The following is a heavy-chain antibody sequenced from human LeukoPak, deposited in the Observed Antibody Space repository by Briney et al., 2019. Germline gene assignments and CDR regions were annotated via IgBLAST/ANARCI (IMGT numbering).Heavy chain of an antibody. V-gene: IGHV3-21*01. J-gene: IGHJ6*03. CDR2: ISSSSSYI. CDR3: ARCGEVITFGGVIVPHHYMDV. Sequence: GGSLRLSCAASGFTFSSYSMNWVRQAPGKGLEWVSSISSSSSYIYYADSVKGRFTISRDNAKNSLYLQMNSLRAEDTAVYYCARCGEVITFGGVIVPHHYMDVWGKGTTVTVSS. D-gene: IGHD3-16*02. CDR1: GFTFSSYS.